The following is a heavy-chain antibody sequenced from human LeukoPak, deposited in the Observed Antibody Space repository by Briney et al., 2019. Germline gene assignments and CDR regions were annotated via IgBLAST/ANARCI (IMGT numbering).Heavy chain of an antibody. J-gene: IGHJ5*02. CDR3: TKDPNGDYIGAFDP. D-gene: IGHD4-17*01. V-gene: IGHV3-23*01. CDR2: ITGGHYST. Sequence: GGSLRLSCAASGFSFSSFAMTWVRQSPGKGLEWVSFITGGHYSTYNTDSVKGRFTISRDNSKNTLYLQMNSLRADDTAIYYCTKDPNGDYIGAFDPWGQGTLVTVSS. CDR1: GFSFSSFA.